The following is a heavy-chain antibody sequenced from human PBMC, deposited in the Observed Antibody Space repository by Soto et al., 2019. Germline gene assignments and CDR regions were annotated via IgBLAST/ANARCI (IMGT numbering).Heavy chain of an antibody. CDR3: ARGSIAVAGT. CDR2: IYTSGST. J-gene: IGHJ4*02. Sequence: KTSETLSLTCTVSGGSISSGDYYWSWIRQPAGKGLEWIGRIYTSGSTNYNPSLKSRVTMSVDTSKNQFSLKLSSVTAADTAVYYCARGSIAVAGTWGQGTLVTVSS. D-gene: IGHD6-19*01. CDR1: GGSISSGDYY. V-gene: IGHV4-61*02.